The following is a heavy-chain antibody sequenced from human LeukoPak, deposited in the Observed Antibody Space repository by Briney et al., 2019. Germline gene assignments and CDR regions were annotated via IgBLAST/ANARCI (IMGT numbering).Heavy chain of an antibody. Sequence: GGSLRLSCAASGFTFSNYGMHWVRQAPGKGLEWGAVIWYDGSNKYYADSVKGRFIISRDNSKNTLYLQMNSLRAEDTAVYYCARDISGYYYFDYWGQGTLVTVSS. V-gene: IGHV3-33*01. CDR1: GFTFSNYG. CDR2: IWYDGSNK. CDR3: ARDISGYYYFDY. D-gene: IGHD3-22*01. J-gene: IGHJ4*02.